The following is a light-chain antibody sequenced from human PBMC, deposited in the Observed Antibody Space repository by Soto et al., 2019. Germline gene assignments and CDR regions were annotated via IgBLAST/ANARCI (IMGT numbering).Light chain of an antibody. CDR1: QTISSW. CDR2: KAS. CDR3: KHYNSYSDA. J-gene: IGKJ1*01. Sequence: DIQMTQSPSAPSVYVGYRVTITFRSSQTISSWLAWYQQKPGKAPKLLIYKASTLKSGVPSRFSGSGSGTEFTLTISSLQTDDFATYYCKHYNSYSDAFGKGTKVDIK. V-gene: IGKV1-5*03.